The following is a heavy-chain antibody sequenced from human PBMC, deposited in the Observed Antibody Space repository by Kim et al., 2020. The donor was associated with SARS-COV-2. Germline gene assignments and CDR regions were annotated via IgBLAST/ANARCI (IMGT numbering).Heavy chain of an antibody. V-gene: IGHV3-13*01. D-gene: IGHD6-13*01. CDR3: ARGAAAGTGYYYYYYMDV. CDR2: IGTAGDT. J-gene: IGHJ6*03. CDR1: GFTFSSYD. Sequence: GGSLRLSCAASGFTFSSYDMHWVRQATGKGLEWVSAIGTAGDTYYPGSVKGRFTISRENAKNYLYLQMNSLRAGDTAVYYCARGAAAGTGYYYYYYMDVWGKGTTVTVSS.